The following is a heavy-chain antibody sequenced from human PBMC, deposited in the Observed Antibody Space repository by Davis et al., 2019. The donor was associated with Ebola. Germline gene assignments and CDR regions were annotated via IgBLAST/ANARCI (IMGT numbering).Heavy chain of an antibody. Sequence: PGGSLRLSCAASGFTVSSNYMSWVRQAPGKGLEWVSVIYIDGTTYYANSVKGRFTISRDNSKNTLYLQMNSLRAEDTAVYYCAREEGGWFDPWGQGTLVTVSS. CDR3: AREEGGWFDP. J-gene: IGHJ5*02. CDR2: IYIDGTT. V-gene: IGHV3-53*01. CDR1: GFTVSSNY. D-gene: IGHD2-15*01.